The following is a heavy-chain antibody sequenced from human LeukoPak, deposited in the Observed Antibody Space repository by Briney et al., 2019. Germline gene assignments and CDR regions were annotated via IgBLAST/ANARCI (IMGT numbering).Heavy chain of an antibody. J-gene: IGHJ6*03. Sequence: GGSLRLSCAASGFTFSNAWMSWVRQAPGKGLEWVGRIKSKTDGGTTDYAAPVKGRFTISRDDSKNTLYLQMNSLRAEDTAVYYCARGGGFGGVLGFGYYYMDVWGKGTTVTISS. D-gene: IGHD3-10*01. CDR3: ARGGGFGGVLGFGYYYMDV. CDR2: IKSKTDGGTT. V-gene: IGHV3-15*01. CDR1: GFTFSNAW.